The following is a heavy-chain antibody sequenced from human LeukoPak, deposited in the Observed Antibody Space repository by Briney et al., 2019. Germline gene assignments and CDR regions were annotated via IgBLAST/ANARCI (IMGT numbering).Heavy chain of an antibody. D-gene: IGHD3-10*01. CDR1: GDSVSSKSAA. Sequence: SQTLSLTCAISGDSVSSKSAAWNWIRQSPSRGLECLGRAYYRSKWYHDYAVSVKSRITINPDTSKNQFSLQLNSVTPEDTAVYYCARGYYGSESYYYYYGMDVWGQGTTVTVSS. V-gene: IGHV6-1*01. CDR3: ARGYYGSESYYYYYGMDV. CDR2: AYYRSKWYH. J-gene: IGHJ6*02.